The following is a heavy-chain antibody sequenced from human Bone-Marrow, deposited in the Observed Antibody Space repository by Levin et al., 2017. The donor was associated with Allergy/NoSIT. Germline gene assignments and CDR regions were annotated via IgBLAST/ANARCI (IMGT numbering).Heavy chain of an antibody. CDR2: LSYDGRNK. Sequence: PGESLKISCAASGFTFTNYGMHWVRQAPGKGLEWVAYLSYDGRNKYYAESVKGRFTISRDNVKDRLFLEMDTLRTDDTAVYFCAKDPCSSATYYGSYYYFDGMDAWGRGTTVTVSS. CDR3: AKDPCSSATYYGSYYYFDGMDA. V-gene: IGHV3-30*02. J-gene: IGHJ6*02. CDR1: GFTFTNYG. D-gene: IGHD2-2*01.